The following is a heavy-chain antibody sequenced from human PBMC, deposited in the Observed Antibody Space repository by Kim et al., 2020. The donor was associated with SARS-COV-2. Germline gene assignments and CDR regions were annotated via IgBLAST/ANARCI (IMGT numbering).Heavy chain of an antibody. J-gene: IGHJ4*02. CDR2: IYSDASGA. CDR1: GFIFSTSW. D-gene: IGHD5-18*01. V-gene: IGHV3-74*01. CDR3: TTDGGHSFSY. Sequence: GGSLRLSCAASGFIFSTSWMHWVRQAPGKGLVWVSRIYSDASGASYADSVRGRFTISRDNARNTLYLQMNSLRAEDTAVYYCTTDGGHSFSYWGQGTLVTVSS.